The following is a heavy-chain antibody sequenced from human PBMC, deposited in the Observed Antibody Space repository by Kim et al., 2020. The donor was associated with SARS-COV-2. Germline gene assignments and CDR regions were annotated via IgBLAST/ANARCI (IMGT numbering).Heavy chain of an antibody. J-gene: IGHJ4*02. Sequence: DYAESVKSRIIINPDTSKNQFSLQLNSVTPEDSAVYYCARVDFHLFGACDYWGQGTLVTVSS. D-gene: IGHD2-21*02. CDR3: ARVDFHLFGACDY. V-gene: IGHV6-1*01.